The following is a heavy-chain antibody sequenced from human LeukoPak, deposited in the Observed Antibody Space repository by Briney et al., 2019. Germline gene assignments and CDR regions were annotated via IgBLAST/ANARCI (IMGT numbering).Heavy chain of an antibody. Sequence: GGSLRLSCAASGFTFTSYAMNWVRQAPGKGLEWVSGIRADAVTTYYADSVKGRFIISRDNSKNTVYLQMNSLSAEDAAVYYCVKDDGWVQYANWGQGTLVTVSS. J-gene: IGHJ4*02. CDR2: IRADAVTT. V-gene: IGHV3-23*01. CDR3: VKDDGWVQYAN. D-gene: IGHD5-24*01. CDR1: GFTFTSYA.